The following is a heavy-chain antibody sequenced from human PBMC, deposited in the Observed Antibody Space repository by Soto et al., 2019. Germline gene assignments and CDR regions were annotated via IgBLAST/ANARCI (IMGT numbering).Heavy chain of an antibody. CDR1: GFTFSSYA. D-gene: IGHD5-18*01. CDR2: ISYDGSNK. V-gene: IGHV3-30-3*01. Sequence: HPGGSLRLSCAASGFTFSSYAMHWVRQAPGKGLEWVAVISYDGSNKYYADSVKGRFTISRDNSKNTLYLQMNSLRAEDTAVYYCASNFEDTAMSGPTYFDYWGQGTLVTVSS. J-gene: IGHJ4*02. CDR3: ASNFEDTAMSGPTYFDY.